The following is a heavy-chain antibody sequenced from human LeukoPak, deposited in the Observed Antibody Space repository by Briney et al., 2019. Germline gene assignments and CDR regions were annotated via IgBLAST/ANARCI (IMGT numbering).Heavy chain of an antibody. CDR2: IIPIFGTA. CDR3: ARDHPRDYYYDSSGYYDAFDI. J-gene: IGHJ3*02. D-gene: IGHD3-22*01. CDR1: GGTFSSYA. V-gene: IGHV1-69*05. Sequence: SVKVSCKASGGTFSSYAISWVRQAPGQGLEWMGGIIPIFGTANYAQKFQGRVTITTDESTSTAYMELSSLRSEDTAVYYCARDHPRDYYYDSSGYYDAFDIRGQGTMVTVSS.